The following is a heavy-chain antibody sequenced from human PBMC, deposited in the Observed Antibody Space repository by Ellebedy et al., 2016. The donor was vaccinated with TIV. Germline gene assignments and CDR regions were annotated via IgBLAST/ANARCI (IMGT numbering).Heavy chain of an antibody. D-gene: IGHD1-1*01. J-gene: IGHJ4*02. CDR2: IYPGDSDT. Sequence: KVSCKGSGYSFTNYWIGWARQMPGKGLEWMGIIYPGDSDTRYSPSFQGQVTFSADKSISTAYLQWRSLKVSDTAIYYCARRGTPFDYWGQGTLVTVSS. V-gene: IGHV5-51*01. CDR3: ARRGTPFDY. CDR1: GYSFTNYW.